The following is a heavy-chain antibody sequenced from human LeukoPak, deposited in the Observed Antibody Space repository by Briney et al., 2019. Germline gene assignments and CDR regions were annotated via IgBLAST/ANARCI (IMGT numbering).Heavy chain of an antibody. Sequence: GASVKVSCKASGYTFTGYYIHWVRHAPGQRLAWMGWINPNNGDTNFAQKFQGRVTMTRDTSISTVYMELSRLRSDDTAVYYCAKEGSSGWVPNYWGQGTLVTVSS. D-gene: IGHD6-19*01. J-gene: IGHJ4*02. CDR2: INPNNGDT. CDR3: AKEGSSGWVPNY. V-gene: IGHV1-2*02. CDR1: GYTFTGYY.